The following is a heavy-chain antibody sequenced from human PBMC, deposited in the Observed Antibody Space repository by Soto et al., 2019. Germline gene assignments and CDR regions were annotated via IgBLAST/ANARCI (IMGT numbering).Heavy chain of an antibody. Sequence: EVQLLESGGGLVQPGGSLRLSCAASGFTFSSYAMSWVRQAPGKGLEWVSAISGSGGSTYYADSVKGRVTISRDNSKNPLYLQMNSLRAEDTAVYYCAKLMTLVVTADYWGQGTLVTVSS. V-gene: IGHV3-23*01. J-gene: IGHJ4*02. CDR1: GFTFSSYA. CDR2: ISGSGGST. D-gene: IGHD2-15*01. CDR3: AKLMTLVVTADY.